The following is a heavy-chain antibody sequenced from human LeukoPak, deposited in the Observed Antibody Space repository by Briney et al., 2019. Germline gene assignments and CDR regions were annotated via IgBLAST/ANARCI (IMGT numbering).Heavy chain of an antibody. V-gene: IGHV4-39*01. CDR3: AKQRRDGYNYFDY. CDR1: GGSLSSSRYY. Sequence: SETLSLTCTVSGGSLSSSRYYWGWIRHPPGTGLEWIGNIYYSESTYYNPSLKSRVTISVDTSKNQFSLKLSSVTAADTAVYYCAKQRRDGYNYFDYWGQGTLVTVSS. J-gene: IGHJ4*02. CDR2: IYYSEST. D-gene: IGHD5-24*01.